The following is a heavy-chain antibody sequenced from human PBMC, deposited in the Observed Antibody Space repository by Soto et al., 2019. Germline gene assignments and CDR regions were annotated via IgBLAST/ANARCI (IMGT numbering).Heavy chain of an antibody. D-gene: IGHD1-26*01. CDR3: ARDMGG. CDR1: GFTFSSYA. V-gene: IGHV3-30-3*01. CDR2: ISYDGSNK. J-gene: IGHJ4*02. Sequence: QVQLVESGGGVVQPGRSLRLSCAASGFTFSSYAMHWVRQAPGKGLEWVAVISYDGSNKYYADSVKGRFTISRDNSKNTLYLQMNSLRAEDTAVYYCARDMGGWGQGTLATVSS.